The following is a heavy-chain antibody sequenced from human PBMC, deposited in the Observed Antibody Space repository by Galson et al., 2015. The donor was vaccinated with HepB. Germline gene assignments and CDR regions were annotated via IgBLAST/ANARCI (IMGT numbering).Heavy chain of an antibody. CDR3: ARAEFGEFLFDY. CDR1: GFTFSHYA. D-gene: IGHD3-10*01. J-gene: IGHJ4*02. CDR2: ISSDGRNQ. V-gene: IGHV3-30*04. Sequence: SLRLSCAASGFTFSHYAMHWVRQAPGKGLEWVAVISSDGRNQDYADSVKGRFTISRDKSRDALYLQMNSLRTDDTALYYCARAEFGEFLFDYWGQGTLVIVSS.